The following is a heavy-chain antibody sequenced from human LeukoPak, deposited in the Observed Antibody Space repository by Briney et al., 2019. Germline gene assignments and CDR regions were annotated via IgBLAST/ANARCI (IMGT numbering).Heavy chain of an antibody. J-gene: IGHJ5*02. CDR3: AKRPDSRKGGWFDP. CDR1: GFTFSTYA. CDR2: ISGSTNNT. Sequence: GGSLRLSCAASGFTFSTYAMSWVRQAPGKGLEGGSTISGSTNNTYYADSVKGRFTISRDNSKNTLYLQMNSLRAEDTPIYYCAKRPDSRKGGWFDPWGQGTLVTVSS. V-gene: IGHV3-23*01. D-gene: IGHD3-16*01.